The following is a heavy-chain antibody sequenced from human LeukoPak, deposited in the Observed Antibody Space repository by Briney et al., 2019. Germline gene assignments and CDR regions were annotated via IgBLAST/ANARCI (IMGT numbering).Heavy chain of an antibody. J-gene: IGHJ4*02. Sequence: PSETLSLTCAVYGGSFSGYYWRWIRQPPGKGLEWIGEINHSGSTNYNPSLKSRVTISVDTSKNQFSLKLSSVTAADTAVYYCARARKRYFDWLSNFGYWGQGTLVTVSS. CDR3: ARARKRYFDWLSNFGY. CDR1: GGSFSGYY. D-gene: IGHD3-9*01. V-gene: IGHV4-34*01. CDR2: INHSGST.